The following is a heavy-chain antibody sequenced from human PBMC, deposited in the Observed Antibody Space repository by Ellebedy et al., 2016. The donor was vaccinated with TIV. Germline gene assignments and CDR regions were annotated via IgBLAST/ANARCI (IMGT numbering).Heavy chain of an antibody. Sequence: SETLSLXXAVYGRSFSGYYWSWIRQPPGKGLEWIGEINHSGSTNYNPSLKSRVTISVDTSKNQLSLKLSSVTAADTAVYYCARVYYDILTGDYTGDWFDPWGQGTLVTVSS. V-gene: IGHV4-34*01. J-gene: IGHJ5*02. CDR1: GRSFSGYY. D-gene: IGHD3-9*01. CDR3: ARVYYDILTGDYTGDWFDP. CDR2: INHSGST.